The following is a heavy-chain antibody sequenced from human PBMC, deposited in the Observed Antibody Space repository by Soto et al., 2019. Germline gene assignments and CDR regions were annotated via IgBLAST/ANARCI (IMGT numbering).Heavy chain of an antibody. Sequence: GSLRLSCAASGFIFTSYGMHRVRQAPGKGLEWMALILHDGSAEYYADSVKGRFTISRDNSKNTLYLQMNSLTAEDTAVYYCARSRDGYSFYFYYGMDGWGQGTTVTVSS. CDR1: GFIFTSYG. V-gene: IGHV3-30*03. CDR2: ILHDGSAE. J-gene: IGHJ6*02. D-gene: IGHD4-4*01. CDR3: ARSRDGYSFYFYYGMDG.